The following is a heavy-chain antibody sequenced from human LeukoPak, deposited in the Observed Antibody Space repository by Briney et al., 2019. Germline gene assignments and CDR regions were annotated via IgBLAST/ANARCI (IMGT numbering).Heavy chain of an antibody. V-gene: IGHV3-74*03. CDR2: INRDGSTT. Sequence: GGSLRLSCAASGFTFSNYWVHWVRQAPGKGLVWVSHINRDGSTTKYADSVKGRFTVSRDSAKNALNLQMNSLRAEDTAVYYCARDKKSGESSEIDYWGQGTLVTVSS. CDR3: ARDKKSGESSEIDY. J-gene: IGHJ4*02. CDR1: GFTFSNYW. D-gene: IGHD3-10*01.